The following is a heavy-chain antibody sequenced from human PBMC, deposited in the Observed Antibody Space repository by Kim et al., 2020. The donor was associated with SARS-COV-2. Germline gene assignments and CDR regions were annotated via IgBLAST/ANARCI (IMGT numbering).Heavy chain of an antibody. CDR1: GYTFTGYY. Sequence: ASVKVSCKASGYTFTGYYMHWVRQAPGQGLEWMGWINPNSGGTNYAQKFQGRVTMTRDTSISTAYMELSRLRSDDTAVYYCATADNGDGNSPYYYDGMDVWGQGTTVTVSS. V-gene: IGHV1-2*02. D-gene: IGHD4-17*01. CDR3: ATADNGDGNSPYYYDGMDV. J-gene: IGHJ6*02. CDR2: INPNSGGT.